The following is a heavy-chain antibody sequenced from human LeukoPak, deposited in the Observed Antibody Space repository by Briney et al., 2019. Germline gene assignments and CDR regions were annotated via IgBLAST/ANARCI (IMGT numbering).Heavy chain of an antibody. Sequence: AGSLRLSCAASGFTFSSYALNWVRQAPGKGLEWVSAISGSGDMAYYADSVKGRFTISRDNSKRTVSLQMNSLRAEDSAVYYCAKYYIPGIPVAGTAHSWGQGALVTVSS. CDR2: ISGSGDMA. CDR1: GFTFSSYA. D-gene: IGHD6-19*01. CDR3: AKYYIPGIPVAGTAHS. J-gene: IGHJ4*02. V-gene: IGHV3-23*01.